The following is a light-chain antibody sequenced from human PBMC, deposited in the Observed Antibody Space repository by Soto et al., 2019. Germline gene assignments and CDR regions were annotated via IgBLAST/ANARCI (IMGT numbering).Light chain of an antibody. CDR1: QSVNSNC. Sequence: EIVLTQSPGTLSLSPGERATLSCRTSQSVNSNCLAWYQQKPGQAPRLLIYGASNRAAVIPDRFIGSGSGTDFTLTISRLEPEVFAVYYCQQYGTSPQSFGQGTRVEIK. CDR2: GAS. J-gene: IGKJ1*01. CDR3: QQYGTSPQS. V-gene: IGKV3-20*01.